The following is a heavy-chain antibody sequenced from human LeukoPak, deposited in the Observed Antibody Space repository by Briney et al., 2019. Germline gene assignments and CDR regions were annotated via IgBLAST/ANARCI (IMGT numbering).Heavy chain of an antibody. V-gene: IGHV3-33*08. CDR3: ARDHSHNPDY. J-gene: IGHJ4*02. CDR1: GFTFSSYG. Sequence: PGGSLRLSCGASGFTFSSYGMHWVRQAPGKGLEGVAVIWYDGSNKYYADSVKGRFTISRDNSKNTLYLQMNSLRAEDTAVYYCARDHSHNPDYWGQGTLVTVSS. D-gene: IGHD1-1*01. CDR2: IWYDGSNK.